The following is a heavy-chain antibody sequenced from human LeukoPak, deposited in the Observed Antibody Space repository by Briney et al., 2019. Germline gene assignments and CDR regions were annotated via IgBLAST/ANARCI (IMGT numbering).Heavy chain of an antibody. D-gene: IGHD6-13*01. CDR2: ISYDGSNK. Sequence: GGSLRLSCAASGFTFSSYGMHGVRQAPGKGLEWVAVISYDGSNKYYADSVKGRFTISRDNSKNTLYLQMNSLRAEDTAVYYCAKDYRVIAAAYFDYWGQGTLVTVSS. CDR1: GFTFSSYG. V-gene: IGHV3-30*18. CDR3: AKDYRVIAAAYFDY. J-gene: IGHJ4*02.